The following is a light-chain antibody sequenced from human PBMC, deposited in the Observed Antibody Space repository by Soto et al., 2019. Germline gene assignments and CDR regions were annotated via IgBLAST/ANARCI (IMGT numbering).Light chain of an antibody. J-gene: IGKJ1*01. V-gene: IGKV3-20*01. CDR1: LSFSSSY. CDR2: GAS. Sequence: EIVLTQSPGTLPLSPGQRATLSSRASLSFSSSYLAWYQQKPGQAPRLLIYGASSRATGIPDRFSGSGSGTDFTLTISALEPEDFAVYYCPQYGSSRWTFGQGTKVEIK. CDR3: PQYGSSRWT.